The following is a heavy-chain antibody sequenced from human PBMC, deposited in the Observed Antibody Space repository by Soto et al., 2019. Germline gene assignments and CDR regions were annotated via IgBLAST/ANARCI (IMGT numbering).Heavy chain of an antibody. CDR2: FDPEDGET. Sequence: QVQLVQSGAEVKKPGASVKVSCKVSGYTLTELSMHWVRQAPGKGLEWMGGFDPEDGETIYAQKFQGRVTMTEDTYTDTAYMELSRLRSEVTAVYYCATYYDFWSRPREGGMDVWGQGTTVTVSS. J-gene: IGHJ6*02. CDR1: GYTLTELS. CDR3: ATYYDFWSRPREGGMDV. D-gene: IGHD3-3*01. V-gene: IGHV1-24*01.